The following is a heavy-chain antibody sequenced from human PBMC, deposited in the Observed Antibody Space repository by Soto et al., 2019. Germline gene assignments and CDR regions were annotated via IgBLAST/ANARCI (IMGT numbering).Heavy chain of an antibody. CDR2: IYYSGST. CDR1: GGSISSGGYY. D-gene: IGHD2-2*01. V-gene: IGHV4-31*03. CDR3: AREELPAAMWAAAAGWGWFDP. J-gene: IGHJ5*02. Sequence: QVQLQESGPGLVKPSQTLSLTCTVSGGSISSGGYYWSWIRQHPGKGLEWIGYIYYSGSTYYNPSLKSRVTISVDTSKNQFSLKLSSVTAADTAVYYCAREELPAAMWAAAAGWGWFDPWGQGTLVTVSS.